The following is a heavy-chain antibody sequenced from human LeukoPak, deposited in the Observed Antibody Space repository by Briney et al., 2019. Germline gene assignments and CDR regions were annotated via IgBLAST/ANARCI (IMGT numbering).Heavy chain of an antibody. CDR1: GYTFTGYY. J-gene: IGHJ4*02. CDR3: ARDRDYDSSFDY. Sequence: ASVKVSCKASGYTFTGYYMHWVRQAPGQGIEWMGWINPNSGGTNYAQKFQGRVTMTRDTSISTAYMELSRLRSDDTAVYYCARDRDYDSSFDYWGQGTLVTVSS. CDR2: INPNSGGT. D-gene: IGHD3-22*01. V-gene: IGHV1-2*02.